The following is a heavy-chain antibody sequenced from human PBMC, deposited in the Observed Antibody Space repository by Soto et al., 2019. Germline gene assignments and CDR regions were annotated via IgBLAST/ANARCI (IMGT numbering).Heavy chain of an antibody. Sequence: PGGSLRLSCAASGFTLSRYWMSWVRQAPGKGLEWVANIKQDGSEKYYVDSVAGRFTISRDNAKNSLYLQMDSLRAEDTAVYYCARDHGGGAYWGQGPLVTVSS. J-gene: IGHJ4*02. CDR1: GFTLSRYW. CDR3: ARDHGGGAY. CDR2: IKQDGSEK. V-gene: IGHV3-7*03. D-gene: IGHD3-16*01.